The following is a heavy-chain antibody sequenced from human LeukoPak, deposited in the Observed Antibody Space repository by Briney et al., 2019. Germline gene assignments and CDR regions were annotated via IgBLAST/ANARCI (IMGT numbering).Heavy chain of an antibody. CDR1: GFTFSSYG. Sequence: GGSLRLSCAASGFTFSSYGMHWVRQAPGKGLEWVAFIRYDGSNKYYADSVKGRFTISRDNSKNTLYLQMNSLRADDTAVYYCAREVRGTWYWFDPWGQGTLVTVSS. CDR2: IRYDGSNK. J-gene: IGHJ5*02. CDR3: AREVRGTWYWFDP. D-gene: IGHD1-1*01. V-gene: IGHV3-30*02.